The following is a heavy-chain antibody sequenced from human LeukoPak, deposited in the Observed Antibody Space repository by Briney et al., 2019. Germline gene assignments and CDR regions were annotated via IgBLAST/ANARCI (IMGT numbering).Heavy chain of an antibody. V-gene: IGHV3-30*18. CDR2: ISYDGSNK. J-gene: IGHJ6*04. D-gene: IGHD3-3*01. Sequence: PGGSLRLSCAASGFTFSSYGMHWVRQAPGKGLEWVAVISYDGSNKYYADSVKGRFTISRDNSKNTLYLQMNSLRAEDTAVYYCANPSRYDDYVMDVWGKGTTVTVSS. CDR1: GFTFSSYG. CDR3: ANPSRYDDYVMDV.